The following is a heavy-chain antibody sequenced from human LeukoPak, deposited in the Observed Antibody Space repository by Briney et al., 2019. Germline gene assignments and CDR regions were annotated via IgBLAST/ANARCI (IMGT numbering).Heavy chain of an antibody. D-gene: IGHD3-3*01. Sequence: ASVKVSCKASGGAFSSYAISWVRQAPGQGLEWMGGIIPIFGTANYAQKFQGRVTITADESTSTAYMELSSLRSEDTAVYYCARGPVDYDFWSGPVPPGNNYYYYYGMDVWGQGTTVTISS. V-gene: IGHV1-69*01. CDR3: ARGPVDYDFWSGPVPPGNNYYYYYGMDV. CDR2: IIPIFGTA. J-gene: IGHJ6*02. CDR1: GGAFSSYA.